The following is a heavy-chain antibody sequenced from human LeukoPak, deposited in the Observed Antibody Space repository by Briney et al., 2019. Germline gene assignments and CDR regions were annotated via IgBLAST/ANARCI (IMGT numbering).Heavy chain of an antibody. D-gene: IGHD2-15*01. J-gene: IGHJ4*02. CDR3: ASHSIGYCSGGSCYSF. CDR2: ISSSSSYI. V-gene: IGHV3-21*01. Sequence: KPGGSLRLSCAASGVTFNSYAMSWDRQAPERGLEWVSSISSSSSYIYYADSVKGRFTISRDNAKNSLYLQMNSLRAEDTAVYYCASHSIGYCSGGSCYSFWGQGTLVTVSS. CDR1: GVTFNSYA.